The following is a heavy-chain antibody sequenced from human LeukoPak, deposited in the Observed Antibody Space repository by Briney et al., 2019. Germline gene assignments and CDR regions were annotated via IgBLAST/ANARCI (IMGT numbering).Heavy chain of an antibody. CDR1: GYSFTSYW. D-gene: IGHD4-11*01. Sequence: GESLKISCKGSGYSFTSYWIGWVRQMPGKGLEWMGIIYPGDSDTRYSPSFQGQVTISADKSISTAYLQWSSLKASDTAMYYCARHDSKMGMTTATPDYWGQGTLVTVSS. CDR3: ARHDSKMGMTTATPDY. V-gene: IGHV5-51*01. CDR2: IYPGDSDT. J-gene: IGHJ4*02.